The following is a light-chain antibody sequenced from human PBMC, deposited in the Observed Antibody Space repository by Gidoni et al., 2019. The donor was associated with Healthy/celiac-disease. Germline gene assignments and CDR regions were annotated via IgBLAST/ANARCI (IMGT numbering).Light chain of an antibody. CDR2: KAS. V-gene: IGKV1-5*03. J-gene: IGKJ3*01. CDR1: QSISSW. CDR3: QQYNSYSHGPF. Sequence: DIQMTQSPSTLSASVGDRVTITCRASQSISSWLAWYQQKPGKAPKLLIYKASSLESGVPSRFSGSGSGTEFTLTISSLQPDDFATYYCQQYNSYSHGPFFGPGTKVEIK.